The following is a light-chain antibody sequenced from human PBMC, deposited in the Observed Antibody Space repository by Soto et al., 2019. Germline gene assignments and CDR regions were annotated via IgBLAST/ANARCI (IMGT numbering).Light chain of an antibody. CDR1: QSVSTY. CDR3: QQRSKWPPLT. V-gene: IGKV3-11*01. CDR2: DAS. Sequence: EIVLTQSPATLSLSPGERATLSCRASQSVSTYLAWYQQKPGQAPRLLIYDASNRATGIPARFSGSGSGTDFTLTISSLEPEDSAVYYCQQRSKWPPLTFGGGTKVEIK. J-gene: IGKJ4*01.